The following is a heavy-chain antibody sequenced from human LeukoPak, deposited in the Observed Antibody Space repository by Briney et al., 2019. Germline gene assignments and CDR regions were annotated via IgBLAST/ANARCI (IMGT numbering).Heavy chain of an antibody. V-gene: IGHV5-51*01. CDR1: GYSFTNYW. J-gene: IGHJ4*02. D-gene: IGHD1-1*01. CDR2: IYPDDSDT. CDR3: ARSASLQPLNY. Sequence: GESLKISCKGSGYSFTNYWIAWVRQMPGKGLEWMGIIYPDDSDTRYSPSFQGQVTISADKSISTVYLQWSSLKASDTAMYFCARSASLQPLNYWGQGTLVTVSS.